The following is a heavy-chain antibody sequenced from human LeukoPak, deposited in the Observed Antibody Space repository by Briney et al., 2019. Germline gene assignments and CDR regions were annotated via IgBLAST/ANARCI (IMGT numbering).Heavy chain of an antibody. CDR1: GGTFSNYG. D-gene: IGHD1-26*01. V-gene: IGHV1-18*01. Sequence: ASVKVSCKASGGTFSNYGISWVRQAPGQGLEWMGWISGDNGDTNYAQNLQGRVTMTIDTSTNTAYMELRSLRYDDTAVYYCARDRYGVRSGSCDYWGQGTLVTVSS. J-gene: IGHJ4*02. CDR3: ARDRYGVRSGSCDY. CDR2: ISGDNGDT.